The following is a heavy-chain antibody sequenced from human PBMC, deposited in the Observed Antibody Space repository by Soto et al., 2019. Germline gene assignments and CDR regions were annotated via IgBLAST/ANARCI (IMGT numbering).Heavy chain of an antibody. CDR2: ISSSTSYV. Sequence: PGGSLRLSCAASGFTFSRYGMNWLRQAPGKGLEWVASISSSTSYVYYADSVKGRFSTSRDNAKNILYLEMYGLRTEDTAVYYCDIDLSEFRVGSCFESCGQGTLVPVAS. CDR1: GFTFSRYG. D-gene: IGHD2-15*01. J-gene: IGHJ5*02. CDR3: DIDLSEFRVGSCFES. V-gene: IGHV3-21*06.